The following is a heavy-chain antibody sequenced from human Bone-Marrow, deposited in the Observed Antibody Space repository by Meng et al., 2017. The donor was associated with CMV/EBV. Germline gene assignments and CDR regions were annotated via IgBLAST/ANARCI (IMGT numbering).Heavy chain of an antibody. CDR3: ARALGKGGNY. V-gene: IGHV3-21*01. CDR1: GFTLRNYT. Sequence: LLCAASGFTLRNYTMNWVRQAPGKGLEWVSSISSSSGYIHYADSVKGRFTISRGNAKNSLYLQMNSLRAEDTAVYYCARALGKGGNYWGQGTLVTVSS. J-gene: IGHJ4*02. D-gene: IGHD7-27*01. CDR2: ISSSSGYI.